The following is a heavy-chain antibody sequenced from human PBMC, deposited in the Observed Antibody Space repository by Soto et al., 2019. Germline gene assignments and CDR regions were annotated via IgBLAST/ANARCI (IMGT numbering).Heavy chain of an antibody. Sequence: GGPLRLSCSASGFTFSIYAMHWVRQAPGKGLEYVSSISINGGSTHYADSVKGRFTISRDNSKNTQYLQMSSLRADDTALYYCVKGEYYYDSSGYYPFDYWGQGTLVTVPQ. D-gene: IGHD3-22*01. V-gene: IGHV3-64D*06. CDR2: ISINGGST. CDR3: VKGEYYYDSSGYYPFDY. CDR1: GFTFSIYA. J-gene: IGHJ4*02.